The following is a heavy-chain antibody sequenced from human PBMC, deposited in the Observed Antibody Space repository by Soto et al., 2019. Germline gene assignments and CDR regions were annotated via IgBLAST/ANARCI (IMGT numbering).Heavy chain of an antibody. CDR3: AKDPDEGFGY. J-gene: IGHJ4*02. V-gene: IGHV3-30*18. Sequence: QVQLVESGGGVVQPGRSLRLSCAASGFTFSSYGMHWVRQAPGKGLEWVAVISYDGSNKYYADSVKGRFTISRDNSQNTLYLQMNSLRAEDTAVYYCAKDPDEGFGYWGQGTLDTVSS. CDR2: ISYDGSNK. CDR1: GFTFSSYG.